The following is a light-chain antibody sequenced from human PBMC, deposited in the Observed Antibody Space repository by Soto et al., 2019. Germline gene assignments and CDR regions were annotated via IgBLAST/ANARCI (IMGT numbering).Light chain of an antibody. CDR1: QTINNN. CDR2: GAS. CDR3: QQYDNWPWT. J-gene: IGKJ1*01. Sequence: EIVMTQSPATLSVSPGERATLSCRASQTINNNVAWYQLKDGQVPRLVIYGASTRATDIPARFSGSGSGTEFTLTISSLQSEDFAVYYCQQYDNWPWTFGQGTKVDIK. V-gene: IGKV3-15*01.